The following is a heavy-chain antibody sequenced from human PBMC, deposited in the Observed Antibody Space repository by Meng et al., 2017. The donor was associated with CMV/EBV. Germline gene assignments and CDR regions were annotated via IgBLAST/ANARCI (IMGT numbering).Heavy chain of an antibody. Sequence: QITFKEPGPTLVQPTXTLTLTFTFSGFSLSTSGVGVGWIRQPPGEALEWLALIYWDDDKRYSPSLKSRLTITKDTSKNQVVLTMANMDPVDTATYYCARATRGDYFDYWGQGTLVTVSS. V-gene: IGHV2-5*02. CDR2: IYWDDDK. J-gene: IGHJ4*02. CDR3: ARATRGDYFDY. D-gene: IGHD3-10*01. CDR1: GFSLSTSGVG.